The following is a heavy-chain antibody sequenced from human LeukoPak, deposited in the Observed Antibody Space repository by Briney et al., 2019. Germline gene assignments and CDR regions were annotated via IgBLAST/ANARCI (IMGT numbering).Heavy chain of an antibody. CDR1: GGSFSGYY. V-gene: IGHV4-34*01. J-gene: IGHJ6*03. D-gene: IGHD4-23*01. CDR3: ARGPTVVTHSYYYYYMDV. Sequence: SETLSLTCAVYGGSFSGYYWSWIRQPPGKGLEWIGEINHSGSTNYNPSPKSRVTISVDTSKNQFSLKLSSVTAADTAVYYCARGPTVVTHSYYYYYMDVWGKGTTVTVSS. CDR2: INHSGST.